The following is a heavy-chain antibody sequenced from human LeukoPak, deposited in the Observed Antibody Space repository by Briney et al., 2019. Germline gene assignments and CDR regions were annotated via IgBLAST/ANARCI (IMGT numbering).Heavy chain of an antibody. V-gene: IGHV1-8*03. Sequence: GASVKVSCKASGYSFTNYDINWVRQATGQGLEWMGWMNPKSGDTGYSQKFQGRVFITRDTSINTAYMELSSLGSDDTAVYYCARDRSSSWYRGYYYYYMDVWGKGTTVTVSS. CDR3: ARDRSSSWYRGYYYYYMDV. CDR1: GYSFTNYD. CDR2: MNPKSGDT. D-gene: IGHD6-13*01. J-gene: IGHJ6*03.